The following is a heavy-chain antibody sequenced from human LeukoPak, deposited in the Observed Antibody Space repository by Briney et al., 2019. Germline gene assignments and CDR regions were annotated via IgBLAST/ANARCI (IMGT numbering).Heavy chain of an antibody. CDR2: IIPIFGTA. CDR1: GGTFSSYA. D-gene: IGHD6-13*01. CDR3: ARAAWSATSKFDS. Sequence: ASVKVSCKASGGTFSSYAISWVRQAPGQGLEWMGGIIPIFGTANYAQKFQGRVTITADESTSTAYMELSSLRSEDTAVYYCARAAWSATSKFDSWGQGTRVTVSS. J-gene: IGHJ5*01. V-gene: IGHV1-69*01.